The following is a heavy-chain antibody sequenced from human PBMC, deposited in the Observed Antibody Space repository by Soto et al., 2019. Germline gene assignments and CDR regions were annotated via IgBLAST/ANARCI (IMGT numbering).Heavy chain of an antibody. CDR1: GYSFTSYW. J-gene: IGHJ6*02. V-gene: IGHV5-51*01. Sequence: GESLKISCKGSGYSFTSYWIGWVRQMPGKGLEWMGIIYPGDSDTRYSPSFQGRVTISADKSISTAYLQWSSLKASDTAMYYCASNSNFGVVTHYYYYGMDVWGQGTTVTVSS. CDR3: ASNSNFGVVTHYYYYGMDV. D-gene: IGHD3-3*01. CDR2: IYPGDSDT.